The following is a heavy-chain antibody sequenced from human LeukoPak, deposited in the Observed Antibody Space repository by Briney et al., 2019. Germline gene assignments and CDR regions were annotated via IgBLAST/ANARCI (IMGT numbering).Heavy chain of an antibody. D-gene: IGHD4-17*01. CDR3: ARDRPNSVMTTTDV. V-gene: IGHV4-30-2*01. Sequence: SETLSLTCTVSGGSISSGGYYWSWIRQPPGKGLEWIGYIYHSGSTYYNPSLKSRVTISVDRSKNQSSLKLSSVTAADTAVYYCARDRPNSVMTTTDVWGQGTTVTVSS. J-gene: IGHJ6*02. CDR2: IYHSGST. CDR1: GGSISSGGYY.